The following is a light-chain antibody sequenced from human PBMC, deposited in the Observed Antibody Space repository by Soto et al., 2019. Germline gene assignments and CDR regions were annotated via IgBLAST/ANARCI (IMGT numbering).Light chain of an antibody. CDR3: SSHSNITPYV. Sequence: QSVLTQPPSVSGAPGHRVTISCTGSSSNIGAGYDVHWYQQLPGTAPKLLIYGNSNRPSGVPDRFSGSKSGTSASLAITGLQAEDEADYYCSSHSNITPYVFGTGTKVTVL. V-gene: IGLV1-40*01. J-gene: IGLJ1*01. CDR1: SSNIGAGYD. CDR2: GNS.